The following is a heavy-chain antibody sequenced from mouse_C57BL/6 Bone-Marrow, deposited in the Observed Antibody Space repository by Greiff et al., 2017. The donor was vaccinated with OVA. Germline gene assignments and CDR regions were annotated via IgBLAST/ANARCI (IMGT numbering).Heavy chain of an antibody. CDR1: GFSFTSYG. CDR2: IWSGGST. J-gene: IGHJ4*01. Sequence: QVQLQQSGPGLVQPSQSLSITCTVSGFSFTSYGVHWVRQPPGQGLEWLGVIWSGGSTDYNAAFITRLSISKDNSKSQVFFKMNSLQANDTAIYYCARRGYDGYMRGNYAMDYWGQGTSVTVSS. V-gene: IGHV2-2*02. D-gene: IGHD2-3*01. CDR3: ARRGYDGYMRGNYAMDY.